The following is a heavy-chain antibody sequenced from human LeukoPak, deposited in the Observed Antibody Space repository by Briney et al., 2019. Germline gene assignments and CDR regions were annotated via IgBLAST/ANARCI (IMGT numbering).Heavy chain of an antibody. V-gene: IGHV4-39*01. Sequence: PSETLSLICTVSGGSISSSSYSWGWIRQPPGKGLEWIGSIYYSGSTYYNPSLKSRVTFSVDTSKNQFSLKLSSVTAADTAVYYRARSYCSSVSCRSVGYVDCWGQGTLVTVSS. CDR1: GGSISSSSYS. CDR3: ARSYCSSVSCRSVGYVDC. J-gene: IGHJ4*02. D-gene: IGHD2-2*01. CDR2: IYYSGST.